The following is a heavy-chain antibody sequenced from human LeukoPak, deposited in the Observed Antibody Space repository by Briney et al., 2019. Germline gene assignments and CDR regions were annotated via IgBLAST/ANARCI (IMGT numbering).Heavy chain of an antibody. V-gene: IGHV3-48*01. CDR2: ITSGSSSI. Sequence: GGSLRLSCVGSGFSFSSYTMDWVRQAPGKGLEWIAHITSGSSSIYYADSVKGRFIVSRDNAKNSLYLQMNSLRAEDTAVYYCARDLDWGACYLDYWGQGPLVTVSS. D-gene: IGHD7-27*01. J-gene: IGHJ4*02. CDR3: ARDLDWGACYLDY. CDR1: GFSFSSYT.